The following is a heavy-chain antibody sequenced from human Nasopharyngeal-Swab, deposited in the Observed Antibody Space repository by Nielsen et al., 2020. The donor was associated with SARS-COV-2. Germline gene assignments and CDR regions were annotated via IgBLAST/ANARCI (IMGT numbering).Heavy chain of an antibody. CDR3: ARDAPAHYGSFY. J-gene: IGHJ4*02. Sequence: GGSLRLSCAASGFTFSSFGMHWVRQAPGKGLEWVAFIAHDASNEYYGASVKGRFSISRDSSKNTRYLQMDSLRGEDTAVYYCARDAPAHYGSFYWGRGTLVTVSS. CDR1: GFTFSSFG. V-gene: IGHV3-30*03. D-gene: IGHD4-17*01. CDR2: IAHDASNE.